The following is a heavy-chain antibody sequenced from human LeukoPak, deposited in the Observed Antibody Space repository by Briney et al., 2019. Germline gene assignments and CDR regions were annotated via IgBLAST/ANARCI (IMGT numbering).Heavy chain of an antibody. CDR3: ARDHYYYDSSGYDY. Sequence: SVKVSCKASGGTFSSYAISWVRQAPGQGLELMGRIIPIFGTANYAQKFQGRVTITTGESTSTAYMELSSLRSEDTAVYYCARDHYYYDSSGYDYWGQGTLVTVSS. D-gene: IGHD3-22*01. CDR1: GGTFSSYA. V-gene: IGHV1-69*05. CDR2: IIPIFGTA. J-gene: IGHJ4*02.